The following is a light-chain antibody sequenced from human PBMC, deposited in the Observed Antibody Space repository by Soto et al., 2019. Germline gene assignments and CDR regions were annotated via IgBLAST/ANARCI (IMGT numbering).Light chain of an antibody. Sequence: DIQMTQSPSTLSASVGDRVTITCRASQSISSWLAWYQQKSGKAPKLLIYDASGLQSGVPTRFSGSASGTEFTLTISSLQPDDFAAYYCQQYNSYSPTFGQETKLEIK. J-gene: IGKJ2*01. CDR3: QQYNSYSPT. V-gene: IGKV1-5*01. CDR2: DAS. CDR1: QSISSW.